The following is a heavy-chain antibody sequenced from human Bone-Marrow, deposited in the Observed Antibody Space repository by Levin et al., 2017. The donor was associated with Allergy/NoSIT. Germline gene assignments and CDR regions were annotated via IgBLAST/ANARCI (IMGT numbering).Heavy chain of an antibody. CDR2: IYYSGST. V-gene: IGHV4-59*08. CDR3: ARKGYSYGSPGGFDY. Sequence: SETLSLTCTVSGGSISSYYWSWIRQPPGKGLEWIGYIYYSGSTNYNPSLKSRVTISVDTSKNQFSLKLSSVTAADTAVYYCARKGYSYGSPGGFDYWGQGTLVTVSS. J-gene: IGHJ4*02. CDR1: GGSISSYY. D-gene: IGHD5-18*01.